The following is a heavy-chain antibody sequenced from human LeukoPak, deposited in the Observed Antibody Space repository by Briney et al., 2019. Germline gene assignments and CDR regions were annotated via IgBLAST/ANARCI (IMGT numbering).Heavy chain of an antibody. CDR2: IYTSGST. Sequence: PSETLSLTCTVSGGSISSSSYYWGWIRQPPGKGLEWIGRIYTSGSTNYNPSLKSRVTMSVDTSKNQFSLKLSSVTAADTAVYYCARDFYDFWSGYDPGYSSSAFDIWGQGTMVTVSS. CDR3: ARDFYDFWSGYDPGYSSSAFDI. D-gene: IGHD3-3*01. V-gene: IGHV4-39*07. J-gene: IGHJ3*02. CDR1: GGSISSSSYY.